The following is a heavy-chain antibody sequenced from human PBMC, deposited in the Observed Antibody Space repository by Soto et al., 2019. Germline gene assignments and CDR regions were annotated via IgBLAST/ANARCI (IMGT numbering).Heavy chain of an antibody. CDR2: ISAYNGNT. J-gene: IGHJ5*02. D-gene: IGHD3-22*01. V-gene: IGHV1-18*01. CDR1: GYTFTSYG. Sequence: GASVKVSCKASGYTFTSYGISWVRQAPGQGLEWMGWISAYNGNTNYAQKLQGRVTMTTDTSTSTAYMELRSLRSDDTAVYYCARDRAYDSSGFNWFDPWGQGTLVTVSS. CDR3: ARDRAYDSSGFNWFDP.